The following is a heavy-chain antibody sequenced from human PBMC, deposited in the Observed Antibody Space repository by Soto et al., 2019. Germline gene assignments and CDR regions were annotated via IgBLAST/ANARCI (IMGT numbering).Heavy chain of an antibody. D-gene: IGHD3-22*01. Sequence: PGGSLRLSCAASGFTFSSYAMSWVRQAPGKGLEWVSAISGSGGSTYYADSVKGRFTISRDNSKNTLYLQMNSLRAEDTAVYYCAKGYYDSSGYYDVEPYYFDYWGQGTLVTVSS. J-gene: IGHJ4*02. CDR2: ISGSGGST. CDR1: GFTFSSYA. V-gene: IGHV3-23*01. CDR3: AKGYYDSSGYYDVEPYYFDY.